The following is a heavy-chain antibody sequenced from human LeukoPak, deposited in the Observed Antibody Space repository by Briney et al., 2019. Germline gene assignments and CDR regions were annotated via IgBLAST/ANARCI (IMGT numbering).Heavy chain of an antibody. Sequence: PGGSLRLSCAASGFTFSSYGMHWVRQAAGKGLEWVAVISYDGSNKYYADSVKGRFTISRDNSKNTLYLQVNSLRAEDTAVYYCAKDRGVVVIAYFDYWGQGTLVTVSS. CDR3: AKDRGVVVIAYFDY. J-gene: IGHJ4*02. V-gene: IGHV3-30*18. CDR2: ISYDGSNK. CDR1: GFTFSSYG. D-gene: IGHD3-22*01.